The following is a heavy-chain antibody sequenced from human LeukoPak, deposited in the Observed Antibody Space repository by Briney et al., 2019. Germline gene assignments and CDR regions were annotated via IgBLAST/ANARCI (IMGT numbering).Heavy chain of an antibody. Sequence: GSSVKVSCKASGGTFSSYAISWVRQAPGQGLEWMGRIIPIFGTANYAQKFQGRVTITTDESTSTAYVELSSLRSEDTAVYYCARLYCGGDCYLWGAFDIWGQGTMVTVSS. D-gene: IGHD2-21*02. CDR1: GGTFSSYA. J-gene: IGHJ3*02. CDR2: IIPIFGTA. V-gene: IGHV1-69*05. CDR3: ARLYCGGDCYLWGAFDI.